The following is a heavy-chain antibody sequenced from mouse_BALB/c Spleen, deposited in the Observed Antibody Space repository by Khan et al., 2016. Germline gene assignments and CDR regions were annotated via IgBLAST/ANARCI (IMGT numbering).Heavy chain of an antibody. CDR1: GYTFTSYW. D-gene: IGHD2-2*01. J-gene: IGHJ2*01. Sequence: QVQLKQSGAELARPGASVKLSCKASGYTFTSYWMQWVKQRPGQGLEWIGAIYPGDGDTRYTQKFKGKATLTADKSSSTAYMQLSSLASEDSAVYCGSRRGGYGRWGDWGQGTTLTVSS. CDR3: SRRGGYGRWGD. V-gene: IGHV1-87*01. CDR2: IYPGDGDT.